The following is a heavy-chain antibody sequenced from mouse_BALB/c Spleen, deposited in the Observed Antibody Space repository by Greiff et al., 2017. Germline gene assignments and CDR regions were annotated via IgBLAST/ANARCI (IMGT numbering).Heavy chain of an antibody. V-gene: IGHV10-1*02. D-gene: IGHD1-1*01. CDR2: IRSKSNNYAT. CDR3: VRRSPYAMDY. CDR1: GFTFNTYA. Sequence: EVQGVESGGGLVQPKGSLKLSCAASGFTFNTYAMNWVRQAPGKGLEWVARIRSKSNNYATYYADSVKDRFTISRDDSQSMLYLQMNNLKTEDTAMYYCVRRSPYAMDYWGQGTSVTVSS. J-gene: IGHJ4*01.